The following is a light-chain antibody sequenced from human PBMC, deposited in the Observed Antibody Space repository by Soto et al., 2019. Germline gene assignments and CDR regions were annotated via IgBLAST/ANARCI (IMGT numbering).Light chain of an antibody. Sequence: EIVLTQSPATLSVSPGERVTLSCRASENVDINLAWYQQKPGQAPRLLIYGASTRATDMPGTFSGRVSGTEFTLSISSLRSEDFAVYYCQQYKNWPRTFGRGTKVEIK. V-gene: IGKV3-15*01. CDR3: QQYKNWPRT. CDR2: GAS. J-gene: IGKJ1*01. CDR1: ENVDIN.